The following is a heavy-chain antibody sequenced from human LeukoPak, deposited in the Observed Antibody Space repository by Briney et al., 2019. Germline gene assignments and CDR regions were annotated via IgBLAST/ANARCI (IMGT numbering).Heavy chain of an antibody. CDR1: GFPLSNYA. Sequence: GGSLRLSCVASGFPLSNYAMSWVRQAPGKGLEWVSSISSSSSYIYYADSVKGRFTISRDNAKNSLYLQMNSLRAEDTAVYYCARGLDPSYTIFGPGYYYYYMDVWGKGTTVTVSS. CDR3: ARGLDPSYTIFGPGYYYYYMDV. CDR2: ISSSSSYI. V-gene: IGHV3-21*01. J-gene: IGHJ6*03. D-gene: IGHD3-3*01.